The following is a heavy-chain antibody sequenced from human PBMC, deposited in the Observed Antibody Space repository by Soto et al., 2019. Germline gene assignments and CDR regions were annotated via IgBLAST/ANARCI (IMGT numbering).Heavy chain of an antibody. CDR3: ARGQDHCSGGSCCWDFDL. CDR1: GGTFSSYA. J-gene: IGHJ2*01. V-gene: IGHV1-69*01. D-gene: IGHD2-15*01. CDR2: IIPIFGTA. Sequence: QVQLVQSGAEVKKPGSSEKVSCKASGGTFSSYAISWVRQAPGQGLEWMGGIIPIFGTANYAQKFQGRVTITADESTSTAYMELSSLRSEDTAVYYCARGQDHCSGGSCCWDFDLWGRGTLVTVSS.